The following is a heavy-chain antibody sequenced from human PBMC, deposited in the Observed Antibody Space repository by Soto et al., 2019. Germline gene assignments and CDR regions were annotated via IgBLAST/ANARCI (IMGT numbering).Heavy chain of an antibody. Sequence: QVQLVESGGGVVQPGRSLRLSCAASGFTFSSYAMHWVRQAPGKGLEWVAVISYDGSNKYYADSVKGRFTISRDNSKNGMDLQIKSLRAVDTAVYYCARNTHNSRWERWDGYYYGMDVWGQGATVTVS. V-gene: IGHV3-30-3*01. J-gene: IGHJ6*02. CDR1: GFTFSSYA. CDR3: ARNTHNSRWERWDGYYYGMDV. D-gene: IGHD6-13*01. CDR2: ISYDGSNK.